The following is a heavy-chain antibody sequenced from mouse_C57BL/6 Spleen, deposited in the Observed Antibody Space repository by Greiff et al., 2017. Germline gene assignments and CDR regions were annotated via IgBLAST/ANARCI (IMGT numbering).Heavy chain of an antibody. CDR3: ARWEYGSSDGFDY. CDR1: GYTFTDYY. CDR2: IKPNIGGT. D-gene: IGHD1-1*01. Sequence: EVQLQQSGPELVKPGASVKISCKASGYTFTDYYMNWVKQSHGKSLEWFGDIKPNIGGTSYNQKFKGKATLTVDKSSSTAYMEVRSLTSEDSAVYYCARWEYGSSDGFDYWGQGTLVTVSA. V-gene: IGHV1-26*01. J-gene: IGHJ3*01.